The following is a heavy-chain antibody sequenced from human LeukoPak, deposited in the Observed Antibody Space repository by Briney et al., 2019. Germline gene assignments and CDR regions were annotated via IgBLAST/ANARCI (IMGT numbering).Heavy chain of an antibody. CDR1: GYTFTSYG. D-gene: IGHD3-16*01. CDR3: ARAGGVSFVARWFDP. J-gene: IGHJ5*02. V-gene: IGHV1-18*01. CDR2: VSAYNGNT. Sequence: ASVKVSCKASGYTFTSYGISWVRQAPGQGLEWLGWVSAYNGNTNYAQKLQGRVTMTTDTSTGIAYMELKSLRSDDTAVYYCARAGGVSFVARWFDPWGQGSLVTVSS.